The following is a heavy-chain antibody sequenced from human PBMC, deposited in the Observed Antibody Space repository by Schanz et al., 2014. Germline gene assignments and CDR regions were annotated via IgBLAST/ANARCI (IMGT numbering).Heavy chain of an antibody. CDR1: GFTFSSFA. J-gene: IGHJ4*02. CDR3: AKDDGWASGCYYDY. V-gene: IGHV3-23*01. Sequence: EVQLLESGGGLVQPGGSLRLSCEASGFTFSSFAMSWVRQAPGKGLEWVTYIGGSGSDTYYADSVKGRFTISRDNSKNSLYLQMISLRDEDTSVYSCAKDDGWASGCYYDYWGQGTLVTVSS. D-gene: IGHD3-10*01. CDR2: IGGSGSDT.